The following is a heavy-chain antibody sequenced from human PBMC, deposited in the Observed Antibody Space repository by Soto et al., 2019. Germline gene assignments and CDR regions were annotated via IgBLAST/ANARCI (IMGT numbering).Heavy chain of an antibody. CDR1: GGSISSSSYY. CDR2: IYYSGST. Sequence: SETLSLTCTVSGGSISSSSYYWGWIRQPPGKGLEWIGSIYYSGSTYYSPSLKSRVTISVDTSKNQFSLKLSSVTAADTAVYYCASHICSTRCHPPAVFGYWGQGTLVTVSS. J-gene: IGHJ4*02. V-gene: IGHV4-39*01. D-gene: IGHD2-2*01. CDR3: ASHICSTRCHPPAVFGY.